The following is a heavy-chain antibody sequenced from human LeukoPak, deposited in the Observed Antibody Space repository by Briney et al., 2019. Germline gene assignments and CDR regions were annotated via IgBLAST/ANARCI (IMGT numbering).Heavy chain of an antibody. CDR3: ARDRYSGYDRHAFDV. CDR2: IYYSGST. Sequence: PSETLSLTCTVSGGSISSYYWSWIRQPPGKGLEWIGYIYYSGSTNYNPSLKSRVTISVDTSKNQFSLKLSSVTAADTAVYHCARDRYSGYDRHAFDVWGQGTMVTVSS. V-gene: IGHV4-59*01. CDR1: GGSISSYY. J-gene: IGHJ3*01. D-gene: IGHD5-12*01.